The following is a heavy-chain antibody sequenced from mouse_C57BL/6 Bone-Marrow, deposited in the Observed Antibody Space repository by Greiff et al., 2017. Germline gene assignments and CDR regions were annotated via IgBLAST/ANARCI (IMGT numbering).Heavy chain of an antibody. D-gene: IGHD2-1*01. J-gene: IGHJ3*01. Sequence: DVKLVESGGGLVQPGGSLKLSCAASGFTFSDYYMYWVRQTPEKRLEWVAYISNGGGSTYYPDTVKGRFTISRDNAKNTLYLQMSRLKSEDTAMYYCAREGNYERWFAYWGQGTLVTVSA. CDR1: GFTFSDYY. CDR3: AREGNYERWFAY. V-gene: IGHV5-12*01. CDR2: ISNGGGST.